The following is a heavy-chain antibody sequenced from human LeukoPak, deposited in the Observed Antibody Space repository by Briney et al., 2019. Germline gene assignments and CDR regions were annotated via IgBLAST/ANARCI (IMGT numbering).Heavy chain of an antibody. CDR3: ARDLLGYNYHYMDV. CDR2: ISSSSSYI. Sequence: PGGSLRLSCEASGFNFNHYGMNWVRQAPGRGLDWVSSISSSSSYIYYADSVKGRFTISRDNAKNSLYLQMNSLRAEDTAVYYCARDLLGYNYHYMDVWGKGTTVTVSS. CDR1: GFNFNHYG. D-gene: IGHD3-22*01. J-gene: IGHJ6*03. V-gene: IGHV3-21*01.